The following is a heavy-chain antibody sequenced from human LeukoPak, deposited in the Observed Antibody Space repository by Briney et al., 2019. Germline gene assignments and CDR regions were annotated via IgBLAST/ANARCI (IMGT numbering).Heavy chain of an antibody. CDR2: IKSKIDGGTT. CDR1: GFTFSNAW. Sequence: PGGSLRLSCAASGFTFSNAWMSWVRQAPGKGLEWVGRIKSKIDGGTTDYAAPVKGRFTISRDDSKNTLYLQMNSLKTEDTAVYYCTTDGGRKSRPYHSDYWGQGTLVTVSS. J-gene: IGHJ4*02. V-gene: IGHV3-15*01. D-gene: IGHD3-16*01. CDR3: TTDGGRKSRPYHSDY.